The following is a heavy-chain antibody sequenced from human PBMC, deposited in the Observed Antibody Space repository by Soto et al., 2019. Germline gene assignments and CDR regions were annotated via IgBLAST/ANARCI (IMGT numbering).Heavy chain of an antibody. J-gene: IGHJ4*02. CDR2: ISFDGDIQ. D-gene: IGHD3-16*02. Sequence: GGSLRLCCAASGFTFSSYAIHWVRQAPGKGLEWVAVISFDGDIQYYADSVKGRFTISRDNSKNTLYLQMDSLRAADTAVYYCAKVSEGSMITFGGVIAYWGQGT. V-gene: IGHV3-30*18. CDR3: AKVSEGSMITFGGVIAY. CDR1: GFTFSSYA.